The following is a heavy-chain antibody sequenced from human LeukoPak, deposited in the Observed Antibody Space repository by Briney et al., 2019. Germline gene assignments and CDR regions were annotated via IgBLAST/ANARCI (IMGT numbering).Heavy chain of an antibody. V-gene: IGHV3-53*01. CDR3: ARDRENTHYFDY. Sequence: GGSLRLSCAASGFTVSSNYMSWVRQAPGKGLEWVSVIYSGGSTYYADSVKGRFTISRDNSKNTLYLQMNSLRAEDTAVYYCARDRENTHYFDYWGQGTLVTVSS. D-gene: IGHD2/OR15-2a*01. CDR1: GFTVSSNY. CDR2: IYSGGST. J-gene: IGHJ4*02.